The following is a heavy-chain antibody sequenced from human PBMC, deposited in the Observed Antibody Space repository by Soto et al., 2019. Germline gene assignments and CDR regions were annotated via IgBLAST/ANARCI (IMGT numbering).Heavy chain of an antibody. V-gene: IGHV1-46*01. J-gene: IGHJ5*02. CDR1: GYTFTSYY. Sequence: ASVKVSCKASGYTFTSYYMHWVRQAPGQGLEWMGIINPSGGSTSYAQKFQGRVTMTRDTSTSTAYMELRSLRSDDTAVYYCARDVITMVRGVNNWFDPWGQGTLVTVSS. D-gene: IGHD3-10*01. CDR2: INPSGGST. CDR3: ARDVITMVRGVNNWFDP.